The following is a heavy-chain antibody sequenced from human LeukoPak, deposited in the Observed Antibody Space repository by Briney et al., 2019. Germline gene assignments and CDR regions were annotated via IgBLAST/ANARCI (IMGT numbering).Heavy chain of an antibody. CDR2: MNPRSGNT. CDR3: ARELMIRRDLYYALDV. Sequence: VASVKVSCKASGYTFTSYDFIWVRQAAGQGLEWMGWMNPRSGNTGYAQKFQGRVTMTKNTSISTAYMELSSLRSEDTAVYFCARELMIRRDLYYALDVWGQGTTVTVSS. J-gene: IGHJ6*02. D-gene: IGHD2-8*01. CDR1: GYTFTSYD. V-gene: IGHV1-8*01.